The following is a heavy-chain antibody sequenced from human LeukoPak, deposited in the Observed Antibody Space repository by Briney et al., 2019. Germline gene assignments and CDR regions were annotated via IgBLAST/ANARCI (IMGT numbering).Heavy chain of an antibody. D-gene: IGHD3-3*01. CDR2: INHSGST. V-gene: IGHV4-34*01. CDR1: GGSFSGYY. Sequence: PSETLSLTCAVYGGSFSGYYWSWIRQPPGKGLEWIGEINHSGSTNYNPSLKSRVTISVDTSKNQFSLKLSSVTAADTAVYYCARRSSYSYFQHWGQGTLVTASS. J-gene: IGHJ1*01. CDR3: ARRSSYSYFQH.